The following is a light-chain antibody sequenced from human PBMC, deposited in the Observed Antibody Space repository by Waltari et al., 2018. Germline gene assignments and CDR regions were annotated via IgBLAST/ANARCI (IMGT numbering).Light chain of an antibody. Sequence: DIQMTQSPSTLSASVGDRFTITCRASQSISNWLAWYQQKPGKAPKLLIYKAYTLESGVPSRFSGSGSGTEFTLTISGLQPDDFATYYCQQYNSYSLLTFGGGTKVEIK. V-gene: IGKV1-5*03. CDR2: KAY. CDR1: QSISNW. CDR3: QQYNSYSLLT. J-gene: IGKJ4*01.